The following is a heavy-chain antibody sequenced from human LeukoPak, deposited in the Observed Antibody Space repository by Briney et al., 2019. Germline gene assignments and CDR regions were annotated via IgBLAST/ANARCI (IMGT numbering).Heavy chain of an antibody. V-gene: IGHV3-66*01. D-gene: IGHD4-17*01. J-gene: IGHJ4*02. CDR2: IYSDGST. CDR3: ARDSGFSDYAY. Sequence: PGGSLRLSCAGSGFSVSSDYMSWVRQAPGRGLEWVSIIYSDGSTYYANSVKGRFSIYRDSSKNTLYLQMNSLRGDDTAIYYCARDSGFSDYAYWGQGTQVTVSS. CDR1: GFSVSSDY.